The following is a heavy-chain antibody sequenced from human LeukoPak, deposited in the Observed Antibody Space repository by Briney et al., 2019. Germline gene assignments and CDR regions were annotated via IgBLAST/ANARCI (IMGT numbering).Heavy chain of an antibody. Sequence: SETLSLTCAVYGGSFSGYYWSWIRQPPGKGLEWIGEINHSGSTNYNPSLKSRVTISVDTSKNQFSLKLSSVTAADTAVYYCARLPSSSGWGFDYWGQGTLVTVSS. J-gene: IGHJ4*02. V-gene: IGHV4-34*01. D-gene: IGHD6-19*01. CDR2: INHSGST. CDR1: GGSFSGYY. CDR3: ARLPSSSGWGFDY.